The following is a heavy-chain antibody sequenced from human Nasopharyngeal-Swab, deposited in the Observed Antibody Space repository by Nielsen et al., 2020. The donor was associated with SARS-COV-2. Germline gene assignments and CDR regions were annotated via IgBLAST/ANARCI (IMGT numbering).Heavy chain of an antibody. CDR3: ARIAVAALNDWYFDL. V-gene: IGHV4-59*01. Sequence: SETLSLTFTASGGPISTYYWSWIRQPPGKGLEWIGYIYYSGSTNYNPSLKSRVTISVDTSKNQHSLKLSSVTDADTAVYYCARIAVAALNDWYFDLWGRGTLVTVSS. CDR2: IYYSGST. D-gene: IGHD6-19*01. J-gene: IGHJ2*01. CDR1: GGPISTYY.